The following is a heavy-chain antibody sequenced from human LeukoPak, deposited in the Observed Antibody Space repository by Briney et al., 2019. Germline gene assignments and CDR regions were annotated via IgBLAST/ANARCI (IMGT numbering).Heavy chain of an antibody. CDR1: GFTFSSYW. J-gene: IGHJ4*02. V-gene: IGHV3-7*01. D-gene: IGHD4-17*01. CDR2: IKQDGSEK. Sequence: GGSLRLSCAASGFTFSSYWMSWVRQAPGKGLEWVANIKQDGSEKYYVDSVKGRFTISRDNAKNSLYLQMNSLRAEDTAVYYCAKPPFYGDSYYFDYWGQGTLVTVSS. CDR3: AKPPFYGDSYYFDY.